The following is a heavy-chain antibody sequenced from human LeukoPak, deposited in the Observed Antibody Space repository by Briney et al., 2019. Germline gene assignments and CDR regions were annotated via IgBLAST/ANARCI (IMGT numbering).Heavy chain of an antibody. Sequence: GGSLRLSCAASGFTFSSYGMHWVRQAPGKGLEWVAFIRYDGSNKYYADSVKGRFTISRDNSKNTLYLQMNSLRAEDTAVYYCARSTTVVTVEYFQHWGQGTLVTVSS. J-gene: IGHJ1*01. CDR3: ARSTTVVTVEYFQH. V-gene: IGHV3-30*02. CDR2: IRYDGSNK. CDR1: GFTFSSYG. D-gene: IGHD4-23*01.